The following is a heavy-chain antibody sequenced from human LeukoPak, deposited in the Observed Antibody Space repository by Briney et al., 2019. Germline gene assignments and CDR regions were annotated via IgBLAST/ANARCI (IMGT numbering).Heavy chain of an antibody. D-gene: IGHD3-22*01. Sequence: ASVKVSCKASGGTFISYAISWVRQAPGQGLEWMGGIIPIFGTANYAQKFQGRVTITADESTSTAYMELSSLRSEDTAVYYCARELFRTNYYDSSGYYYPLRYWGQGTLVTVSS. CDR3: ARELFRTNYYDSSGYYYPLRY. CDR1: GGTFISYA. J-gene: IGHJ4*02. V-gene: IGHV1-69*13. CDR2: IIPIFGTA.